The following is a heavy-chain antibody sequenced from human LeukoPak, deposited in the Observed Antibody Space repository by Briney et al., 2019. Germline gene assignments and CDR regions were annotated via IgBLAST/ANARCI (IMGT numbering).Heavy chain of an antibody. CDR1: GGSISSSSYY. J-gene: IGHJ6*02. CDR3: ARIVLVVVNTYYYYGMDV. V-gene: IGHV4-39*01. D-gene: IGHD2-8*02. Sequence: SETLSLTCTVSGGSISSSSYYWGWIRQPPGKGLEWMGSIYYSGSTYYNPSLKSRVTISVDTSKNQFSLKLSSVTAADTAVYYCARIVLVVVNTYYYYGMDVWGQGTTVTLSS. CDR2: IYYSGST.